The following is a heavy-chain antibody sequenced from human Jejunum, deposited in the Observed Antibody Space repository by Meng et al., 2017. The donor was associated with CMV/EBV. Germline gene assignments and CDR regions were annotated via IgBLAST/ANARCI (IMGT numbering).Heavy chain of an antibody. Sequence: SGFSFRNFDMSWARQAPGKGLEWVATITGSGSRTHYADSVKGRFTISRDNAKNTLFLQVNSLRAEDTAVYYCARAYCLSTVCQPGYWGQGTLVTVSS. D-gene: IGHD2-2*01. J-gene: IGHJ4*02. V-gene: IGHV3-23*01. CDR3: ARAYCLSTVCQPGY. CDR2: ITGSGSRT. CDR1: GFSFRNFD.